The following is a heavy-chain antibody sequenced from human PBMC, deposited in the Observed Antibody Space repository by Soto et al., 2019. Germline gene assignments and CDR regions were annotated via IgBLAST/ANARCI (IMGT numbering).Heavy chain of an antibody. D-gene: IGHD1-20*01. CDR1: GFTFSDYY. CDR3: ARGNWNGGTPNY. J-gene: IGHJ4*02. CDR2: ISSSSTST. V-gene: IGHV3-11*06. Sequence: GGSLRLSCTASGFTFSDYYMTWIRQAPGMGLEYLSYISSSSTSTNYADSVKGRFTISRDNAKNSLYLQMNSLRAEDTAVYYCARGNWNGGTPNYWGPGTLVTVSS.